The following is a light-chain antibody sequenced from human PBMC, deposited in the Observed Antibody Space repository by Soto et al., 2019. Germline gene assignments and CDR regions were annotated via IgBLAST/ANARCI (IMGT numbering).Light chain of an antibody. CDR1: QSVSSN. CDR2: GVS. Sequence: EIVMTQSPATLSVSPGERVTLSCRASQSVSSNLAWYQQKPGQAARLLIYGVSTRATGIPARFGGSGSGTEFTLTISGLQSEDFAVYSCQQYDTWPITFGQGTRLEIK. V-gene: IGKV3-15*01. CDR3: QQYDTWPIT. J-gene: IGKJ5*01.